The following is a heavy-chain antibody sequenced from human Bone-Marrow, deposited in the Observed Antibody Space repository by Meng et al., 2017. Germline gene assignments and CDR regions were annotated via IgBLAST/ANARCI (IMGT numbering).Heavy chain of an antibody. J-gene: IGHJ4*02. CDR2: MNPNSGNT. V-gene: IGHV1-8*01. D-gene: IGHD5-18*01. CDR1: GYTLTSYD. CDR3: ARSGIQLWLYY. Sequence: QVQLLQSGDELKKPGASGQFSCKASGYTLTSYDINWVRQATGQGLEWMGWMNPNSGNTGYAQKFQGRVTMTRNTSISTAYMELSSLRSEDTAVYYCARSGIQLWLYYWGQGTLVTVSS.